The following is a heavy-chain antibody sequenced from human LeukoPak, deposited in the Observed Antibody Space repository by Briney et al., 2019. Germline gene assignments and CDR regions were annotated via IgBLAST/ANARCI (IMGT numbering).Heavy chain of an antibody. CDR2: IYYSGST. CDR1: GGSISSYY. J-gene: IGHJ3*02. CDR3: ARVAVIVATSDAFDI. Sequence: SETLSLTCTVSGGSISSYYWSWIRQPPGKGLEWIGYIYYSGSTNYNPSLKSRVTISVDTSKNQFSLKLSSVTAADTAVYYCARVAVIVATSDAFDIWGQGTMVTVSS. V-gene: IGHV4-59*01. D-gene: IGHD5-12*01.